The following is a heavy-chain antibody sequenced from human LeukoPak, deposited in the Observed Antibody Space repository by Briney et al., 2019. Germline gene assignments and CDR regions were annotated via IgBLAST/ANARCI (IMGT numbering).Heavy chain of an antibody. D-gene: IGHD3-22*01. CDR1: GYTFTGYY. Sequence: ASVKVSCKASGYTFTGYYMHWVRQAPGHGLEWMGWINPNSGGTNYAQKFQGRVTMTRDTSISTAYMELSRLRSDDTAVYYCARVSLVAHYYDSSGLAPTDYWGQGTLATVSS. V-gene: IGHV1-2*02. CDR3: ARVSLVAHYYDSSGLAPTDY. J-gene: IGHJ4*02. CDR2: INPNSGGT.